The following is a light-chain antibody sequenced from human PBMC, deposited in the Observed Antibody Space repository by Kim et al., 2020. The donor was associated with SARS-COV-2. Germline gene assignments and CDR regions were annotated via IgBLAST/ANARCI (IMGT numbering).Light chain of an antibody. J-gene: IGKJ2*01. Sequence: EIVLTQSPGTLSLSPGERATLSCRASQSVSNNFLAWYQQKPGQAPRLLIYGASNRATGIPDRFSGSGSGTDFTLTISRLEPADFAVYYCQQYVSSSTIGEGAKLEI. CDR1: QSVSNNF. CDR2: GAS. CDR3: QQYVSSST. V-gene: IGKV3-20*01.